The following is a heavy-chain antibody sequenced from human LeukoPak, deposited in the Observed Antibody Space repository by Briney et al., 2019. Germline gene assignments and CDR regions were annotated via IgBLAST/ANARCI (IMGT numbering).Heavy chain of an antibody. CDR1: GGTFSSYA. V-gene: IGHV1-69*04. Sequence: SVKVSCKASGGTFSSYAISWVRQAPGQGLEWMGRIIPILGIANYAQKFQGRVTITADKFTSTAYMELSSLRSEDTAVYYCASPTYYYDSSGYSLKYWGQGTLVTVSS. CDR3: ASPTYYYDSSGYSLKY. CDR2: IIPILGIA. D-gene: IGHD3-22*01. J-gene: IGHJ4*02.